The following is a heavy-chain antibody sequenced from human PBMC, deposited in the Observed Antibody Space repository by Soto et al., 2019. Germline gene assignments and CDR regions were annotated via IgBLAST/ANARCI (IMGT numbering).Heavy chain of an antibody. CDR1: GGSISSGGYY. J-gene: IGHJ4*02. V-gene: IGHV4-31*03. CDR3: ATFTLSGNAFDY. Sequence: ASETLSLTCTVSGGSISSGGYYWSWIRQHPGKGLEWIGYIYYSGSTYYNPSLKSRVTISVDTSKNQFSLKLSSVTAADTAVYYCATFTLSGNAFDYWGQGTLVTVSS. CDR2: IYYSGST. D-gene: IGHD3-10*01.